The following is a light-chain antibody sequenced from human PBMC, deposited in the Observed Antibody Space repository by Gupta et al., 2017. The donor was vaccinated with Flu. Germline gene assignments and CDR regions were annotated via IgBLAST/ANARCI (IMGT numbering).Light chain of an antibody. Sequence: IVLPQSPGTLSLSPGERATLSCRASQSVSSSYLAWYQQKPGQAPRLLIYGASSRATGIPDRFSGSGSGTDFTLNISRLEPEDVAVYYCQQYGSSPQTFGQGTKVEIK. CDR1: QSVSSSY. J-gene: IGKJ1*01. V-gene: IGKV3-20*01. CDR2: GAS. CDR3: QQYGSSPQT.